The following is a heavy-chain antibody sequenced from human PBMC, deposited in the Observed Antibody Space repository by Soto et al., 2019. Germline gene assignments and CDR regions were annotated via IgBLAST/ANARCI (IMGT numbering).Heavy chain of an antibody. CDR1: GFIFSNYA. J-gene: IGHJ4*02. V-gene: IGHV3-30*04. CDR2: ISFDESNK. Sequence: QVQLVESGGGVVQPGRSLRLSCAASGFIFSNYAMHWVRQAPGKGLEWVALISFDESNKYYADSVKGRFSISRDNSENTLYLQMNSLRPEDTGLYYCATAFRPFHYVWGSSSVGLPHWGRGTLVTVSS. CDR3: ATAFRPFHYVWGSSSVGLPH. D-gene: IGHD3-16*01.